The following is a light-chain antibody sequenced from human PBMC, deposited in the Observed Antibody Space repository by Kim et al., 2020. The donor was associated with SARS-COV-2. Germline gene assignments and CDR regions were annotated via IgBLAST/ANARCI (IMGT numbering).Light chain of an antibody. J-gene: IGKJ4*01. Sequence: FSPGERSTLSCRTSQTVDSAYIAWYQKKPGQAPRLLIYAASSRATGIPDRFSGSGSGTDFTLTITRLESEDFAVYYCQQYGSSPTFGGGTKVDIK. CDR2: AAS. CDR3: QQYGSSPT. V-gene: IGKV3-20*01. CDR1: QTVDSAY.